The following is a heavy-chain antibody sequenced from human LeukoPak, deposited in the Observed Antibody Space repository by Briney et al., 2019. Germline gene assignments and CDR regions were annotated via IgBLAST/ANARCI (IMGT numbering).Heavy chain of an antibody. V-gene: IGHV3-66*01. CDR2: IYSGRST. CDR3: ARGYFDSSGEFDY. D-gene: IGHD3-22*01. Sequence: GGSLRLSCAASGFTVSRNYMSWVRQAQGEGLEWVSIIYSGRSTYYADSVKGRFTISRDNSKNTLYLQMNSLRAEDTAVYYCARGYFDSSGEFDYWGQGTLVTVSS. J-gene: IGHJ4*02. CDR1: GFTVSRNY.